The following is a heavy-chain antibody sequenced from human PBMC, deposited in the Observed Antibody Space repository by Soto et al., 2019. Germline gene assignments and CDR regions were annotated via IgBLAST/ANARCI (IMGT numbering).Heavy chain of an antibody. CDR1: GYTFTSYG. CDR2: ISAYNGNT. V-gene: IGHV1-18*01. CDR3: ATRTAAARNDAFDI. Sequence: ASVKVSCKASGYTFTSYGTSWVRQAPGQGLEWMGWISAYNGNTNYAQKLQGRVTMTTDTSTSTAYMELRSLRSDDTAVYYCATRTAAARNDAFDIWGQGTMVTVSS. D-gene: IGHD6-13*01. J-gene: IGHJ3*02.